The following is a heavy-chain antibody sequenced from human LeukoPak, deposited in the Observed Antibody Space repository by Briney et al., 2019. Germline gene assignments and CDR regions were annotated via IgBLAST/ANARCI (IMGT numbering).Heavy chain of an antibody. CDR2: MYSGGST. CDR3: AKNSILVATET. J-gene: IGHJ5*02. D-gene: IGHD5-12*01. Sequence: GGSLRLTCAASGCIVSSTDLCWVCQAPGKGLEWVSVMYSGGSTFYADSVKGRFTISRDNSKNTLYLQMNTLRVDVTAVYDCAKNSILVATETWGQGTLVTVSS. V-gene: IGHV3-53*01. CDR1: GCIVSSTD.